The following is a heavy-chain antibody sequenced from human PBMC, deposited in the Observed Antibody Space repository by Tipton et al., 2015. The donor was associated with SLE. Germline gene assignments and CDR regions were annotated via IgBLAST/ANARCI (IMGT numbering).Heavy chain of an antibody. CDR1: GFTLSAYN. J-gene: IGHJ4*01. Sequence: GSLRLSCSASGFTLSAYNMNWVRQAPGKGLEWVSYISSSSTTIYYADSVRGRFTVSRDNAKNSLYLQMNNLGAEDTAVYYCSRAGAVRPPDYWGXXXLVTVSS. V-gene: IGHV3-48*01. D-gene: IGHD6-6*01. CDR3: SRAGAVRPPDY. CDR2: ISSSSTTI.